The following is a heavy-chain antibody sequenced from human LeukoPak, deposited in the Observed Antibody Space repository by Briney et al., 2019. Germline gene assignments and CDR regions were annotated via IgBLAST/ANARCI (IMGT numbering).Heavy chain of an antibody. CDR2: ISSSSSTI. J-gene: IGHJ4*02. V-gene: IGHV3-48*01. CDR3: ERAITIFGVVQHYFDY. CDR1: GFTFSSYS. Sequence: PGGSLRLSCAASGFTFSSYSMNWVRQAPGKGLEWVSYISSSSSTIYYADSVKGRFTISRDNAKNSLYLQMNSLRAEDTAVYYCERAITIFGVVQHYFDYWGQGTLVTVSS. D-gene: IGHD3-3*01.